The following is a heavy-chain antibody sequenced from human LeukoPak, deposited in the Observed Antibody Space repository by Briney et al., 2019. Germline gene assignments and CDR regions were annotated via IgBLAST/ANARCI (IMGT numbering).Heavy chain of an antibody. Sequence: PGGSLRLSCTAPGITFGDNVMSWVRQVPGKGLEWVSAISGSGGSTYYADSVKGRFTISRDNAKNSLYLQMNSLRAEDTAVYYCAELGIAMIGGVWGKGTTVTISS. CDR3: AELGIAMIGGV. V-gene: IGHV3-23*01. D-gene: IGHD3-10*02. CDR1: GITFGDNV. J-gene: IGHJ6*04. CDR2: ISGSGGST.